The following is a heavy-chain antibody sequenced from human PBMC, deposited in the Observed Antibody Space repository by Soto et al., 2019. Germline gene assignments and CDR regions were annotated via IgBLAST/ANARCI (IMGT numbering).Heavy chain of an antibody. CDR2: IKQDGSEK. CDR3: ARGVAAFSFVLPGMDV. Sequence: PGGSLRLSCAASRFTFTSYWMSWVRQAPGKGLEWVAKIKQDGSEKYYVDSVKGRFTISRDNAKNSLYLQMNSLRAEDTAVYYCARGVAAFSFVLPGMDVWGQGTTVTVSS. V-gene: IGHV3-7*03. D-gene: IGHD6-6*01. CDR1: RFTFTSYW. J-gene: IGHJ6*02.